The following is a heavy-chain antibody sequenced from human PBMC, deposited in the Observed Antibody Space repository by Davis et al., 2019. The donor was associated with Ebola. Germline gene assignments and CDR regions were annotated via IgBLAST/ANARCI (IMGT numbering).Heavy chain of an antibody. J-gene: IGHJ4*02. CDR2: IIPMYATT. D-gene: IGHD6-19*01. V-gene: IGHV1-69*06. Sequence: SVKVSCKASGGSSSSYGINWVRQAPGQGLEWMGGIIPMYATTSYAQKFQGRVTITADKSTSTAYMELSSLRSEDTAVYYCARGSSGWYVDYWGQGTLVTVSS. CDR3: ARGSSGWYVDY. CDR1: GGSSSSYG.